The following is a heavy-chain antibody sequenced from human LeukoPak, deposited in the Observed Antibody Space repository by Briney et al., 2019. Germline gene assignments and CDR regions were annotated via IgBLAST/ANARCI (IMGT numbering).Heavy chain of an antibody. Sequence: GGSLRLSCVASGFTFSSYTMNWVRQAPGKGLEWISYISSSSTINYADSVKGRFTISRDNAKNSLYPQMNSLRAEDTAVYYCARAATGWYSPIDYWGQGTLVTVSS. CDR2: ISSSSTI. D-gene: IGHD6-19*01. CDR3: ARAATGWYSPIDY. J-gene: IGHJ4*02. CDR1: GFTFSSYT. V-gene: IGHV3-48*01.